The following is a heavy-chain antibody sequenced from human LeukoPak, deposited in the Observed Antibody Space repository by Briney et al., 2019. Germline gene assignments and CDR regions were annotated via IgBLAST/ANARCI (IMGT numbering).Heavy chain of an antibody. CDR3: ARDDCTNGVCYAY. V-gene: IGHV4-59*01. D-gene: IGHD2-8*01. CDR1: GGSISSYY. CDR2: IYYSGST. Sequence: SETLSLTCTVSGGSISSYYWSWIRQPPGKGLEWVGYIYYSGSTNYNPSLKSRVTVSVDTSKNQFSLKLSSVTAADTAVYYCARDDCTNGVCYAYWGQGTLVTVSS. J-gene: IGHJ4*02.